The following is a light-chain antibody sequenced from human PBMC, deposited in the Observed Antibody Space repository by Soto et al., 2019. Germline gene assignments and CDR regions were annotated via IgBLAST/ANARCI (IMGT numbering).Light chain of an antibody. CDR3: ATWDGSLPAEV. J-gene: IGLJ2*01. CDR2: DVS. V-gene: IGLV2-11*01. Sequence: QSALTQPRSVSGSPGQSVTISCTGTSSDVDDYNYVSWFQQHPGKAPKLMIYDVSERPSGVPDRFSGSKSGNTASLTISGLQAEDEADYYCATWDGSLPAEVFGGRTKLTVL. CDR1: SSDVDDYNY.